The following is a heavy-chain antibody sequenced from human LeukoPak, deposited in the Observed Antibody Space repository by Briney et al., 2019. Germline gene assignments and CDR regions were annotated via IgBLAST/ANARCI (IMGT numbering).Heavy chain of an antibody. J-gene: IGHJ3*02. D-gene: IGHD3-10*01. Sequence: GGSLRLSCAASGVTFSSHLMHWVRQASGEGLVWVARISGDVVSTSHADSVWGRFTISRDNAKNTLYLQMNNLKTADTAVYYCARDPHGDSWDSYGSGGPHDAFDIWGRGTMVTVSS. V-gene: IGHV3-74*01. CDR2: ISGDVVST. CDR3: ARDPHGDSWDSYGSGGPHDAFDI. CDR1: GVTFSSHL.